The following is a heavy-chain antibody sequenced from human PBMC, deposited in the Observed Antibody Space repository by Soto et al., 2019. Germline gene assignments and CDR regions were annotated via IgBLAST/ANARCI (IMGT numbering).Heavy chain of an antibody. CDR2: INPKSDDT. Sequence: ASVKVSCKASGYPFSDNQIHWLRRAPGQGLEWMGRINPKSDDTNYAQKFQGRVTMTRDTSIDTAYLELTGLTSDDTATYYCARKHSLDYIRWGLDPWGQGTLVTVS. J-gene: IGHJ5*02. V-gene: IGHV1-2*02. CDR3: ARKHSLDYIRWGLDP. CDR1: GYPFSDNQ. D-gene: IGHD4-4*01.